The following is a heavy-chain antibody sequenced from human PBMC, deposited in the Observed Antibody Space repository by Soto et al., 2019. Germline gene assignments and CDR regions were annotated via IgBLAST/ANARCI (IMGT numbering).Heavy chain of an antibody. CDR1: GGSTSSYY. CDR3: ATAVAGRNLDY. V-gene: IGHV4-59*01. D-gene: IGHD6-19*01. J-gene: IGHJ4*02. Sequence: SETLSLTSTGSGGSTSSYYWIGFRQPPGKGLEWIGYIYYSGSTTYNPSLKIRVTISVDTSKNQFSLKLSSVTAADTAVYYCATAVAGRNLDYWGQGTLVTVS. CDR2: IYYSGST.